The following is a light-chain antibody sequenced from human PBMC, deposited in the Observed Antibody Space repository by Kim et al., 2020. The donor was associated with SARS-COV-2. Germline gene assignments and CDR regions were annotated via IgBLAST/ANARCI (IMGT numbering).Light chain of an antibody. Sequence: TGTGSDIGYYYSISCYQHHPGKVPKIIIYVVSARASGVSNRFSVSQSGNTASLTISGLRAEDEADYYCSSHTTSSTYVFGSGTKVTVL. CDR2: VVS. J-gene: IGLJ1*01. CDR3: SSHTTSSTYV. V-gene: IGLV2-14*03. CDR1: GSDIGYYYS.